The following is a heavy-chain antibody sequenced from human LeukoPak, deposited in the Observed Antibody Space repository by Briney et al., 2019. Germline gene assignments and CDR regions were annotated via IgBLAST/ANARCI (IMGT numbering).Heavy chain of an antibody. D-gene: IGHD6-13*01. V-gene: IGHV3-15*01. Sequence: GGSLRLCCAASGFTFSNAWMSWVRQAPGKGLEWVGRIKSKTDGGITDYPAPVKGRFTISRDDSKNTLYLQMNSLKTEDTAVYYCTTGFLEQLVMGYFDYWGQGTLVTVSS. CDR1: GFTFSNAW. CDR3: TTGFLEQLVMGYFDY. J-gene: IGHJ4*02. CDR2: IKSKTDGGIT.